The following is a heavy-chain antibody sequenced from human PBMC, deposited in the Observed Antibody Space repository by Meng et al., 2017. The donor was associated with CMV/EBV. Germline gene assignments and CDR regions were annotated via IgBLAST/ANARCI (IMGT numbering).Heavy chain of an antibody. Sequence: GGSLRLSCAASGFTFSSYAMHWVRQAPGKGLEWVAVISYDGSNKYYADSVKGRFTISRDNSKNTLYLQMNSLRAEDTAVYYCARVLYSSSWYFVDYYYYYGMDAWGQGTTVTVSS. CDR1: GFTFSSYA. D-gene: IGHD6-13*01. J-gene: IGHJ6*02. CDR2: ISYDGSNK. V-gene: IGHV3-30-3*01. CDR3: ARVLYSSSWYFVDYYYYYGMDA.